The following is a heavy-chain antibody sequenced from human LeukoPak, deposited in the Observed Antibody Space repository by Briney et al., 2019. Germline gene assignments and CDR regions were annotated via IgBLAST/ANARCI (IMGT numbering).Heavy chain of an antibody. CDR1: GFTFSSYA. CDR2: ISGSGGST. CDR3: AKSPTIAVAGTEIDY. J-gene: IGHJ4*02. V-gene: IGHV3-23*01. D-gene: IGHD6-19*01. Sequence: PGGSLRLSCAASGFTFSSYAMSWVRQAPGKGLEWVSAISGSGGSTNYADSVKGRFTISRDNSKNTLYLQMNSLRAEDTAVYYCAKSPTIAVAGTEIDYWGQGTLVTVSS.